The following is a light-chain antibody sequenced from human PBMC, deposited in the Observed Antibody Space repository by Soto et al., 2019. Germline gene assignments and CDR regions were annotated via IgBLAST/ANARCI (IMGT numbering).Light chain of an antibody. CDR1: SSDVGGYNY. V-gene: IGLV2-8*01. CDR3: SSYAGRNNYV. Sequence: QSALTQPPSASGSPGQSVTISCTGTSSDVGGYNYVSWYQQHPGKAPKLMIYEVSKRPSGVPDRFSGSKSGNTASLTVAGLPAEDEADYYCSSYAGRNNYVFGTGTKVTVL. CDR2: EVS. J-gene: IGLJ1*01.